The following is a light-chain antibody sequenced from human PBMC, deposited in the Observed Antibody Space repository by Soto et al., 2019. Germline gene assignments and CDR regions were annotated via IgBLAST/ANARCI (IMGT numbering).Light chain of an antibody. V-gene: IGKV3D-15*01. CDR1: QSVGSD. J-gene: IGKJ1*01. CDR3: QQYQNSPRT. Sequence: EIVMTQSPATLSVSPGERATLSCRASQSVGSDLAWYQQKPGQAPRLVIYDTSKRATGIPDRFSGSGSGTDFTLTISRLEPEDFAVYYCQQYQNSPRTFGQGTKVDIK. CDR2: DTS.